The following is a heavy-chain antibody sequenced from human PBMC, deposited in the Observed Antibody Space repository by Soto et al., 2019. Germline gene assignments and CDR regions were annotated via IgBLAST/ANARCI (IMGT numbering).Heavy chain of an antibody. CDR1: GFTFSSYA. V-gene: IGHV3-23*01. CDR2: ISDSGGGT. J-gene: IGHJ4*02. CDR3: AKGRRGYSYGCDY. D-gene: IGHD5-18*01. Sequence: GGSLRLSCAASGFTFSSYAMSWVRQAPGKGLEWVSAISDSGGGTYYADSVKGRFTISRDNSKNTLYLQMNSLKAEDTALYYCAKGRRGYSYGCDYWGQGTLVTVSS.